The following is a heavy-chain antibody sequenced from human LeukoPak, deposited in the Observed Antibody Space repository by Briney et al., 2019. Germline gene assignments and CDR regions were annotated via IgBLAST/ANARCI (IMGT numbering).Heavy chain of an antibody. V-gene: IGHV4-59*01. Sequence: PSETLSLTCTVSGDSINSYYWTWLRQPPGKGLEWIGYIYYSGSTHYNPSLNSRVTISMDTSKNHFSLKLSSVTAADTAIYYCARTSRHFYGSGSNLTPWPADMDVWGQGTKVTVSS. CDR3: ARTSRHFYGSGSNLTPWPADMDV. D-gene: IGHD3-10*01. CDR2: IYYSGST. J-gene: IGHJ6*02. CDR1: GDSINSYY.